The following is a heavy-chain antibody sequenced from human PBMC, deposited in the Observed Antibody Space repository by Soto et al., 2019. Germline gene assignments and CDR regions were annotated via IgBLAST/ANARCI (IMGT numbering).Heavy chain of an antibody. CDR3: ARAPRITGYSSSWYAPYYYGMDV. CDR2: IKQDGSEK. V-gene: IGHV3-7*01. Sequence: GGSLRLSCAASGFTFSSYWMSWVRQAPGKGLEWVANIKQDGSEKYYVDSVKGRFTISRDNAKNSLYLQMNSLRAEDTAVYYCARAPRITGYSSSWYAPYYYGMDVWGQGTTVTVSS. D-gene: IGHD6-13*01. J-gene: IGHJ6*02. CDR1: GFTFSSYW.